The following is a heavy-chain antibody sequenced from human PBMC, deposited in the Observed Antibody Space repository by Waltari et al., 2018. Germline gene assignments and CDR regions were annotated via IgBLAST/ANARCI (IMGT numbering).Heavy chain of an antibody. CDR3: ARVMGTEEWYYFDY. Sequence: EVQLVESGGGLVQPGGSLRLSCAASGFTFSNYWMHWVRQAPGKGLVWVSRINSDGSSTTYADSVKGRFTISRDNAKNTLLLQMNSLSAEDTAVYYCARVMGTEEWYYFDYWGQGTLVTVSS. D-gene: IGHD3-3*01. J-gene: IGHJ4*02. CDR1: GFTFSNYW. V-gene: IGHV3-74*03. CDR2: INSDGSST.